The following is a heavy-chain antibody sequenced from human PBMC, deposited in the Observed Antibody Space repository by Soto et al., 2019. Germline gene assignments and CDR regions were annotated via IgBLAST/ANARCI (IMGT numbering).Heavy chain of an antibody. Sequence: PSETLSLTCAVYGGSFSGYYWSWIRQPPGKGLEWIGEINHSGSTNYNPSLKSRVTISVDTSKNQFSLKLSSVTAADTAVYYCVRGQPYGSGSYPYMDVWGKGTTVTVS. V-gene: IGHV4-34*01. CDR1: GGSFSGYY. CDR2: INHSGST. CDR3: VRGQPYGSGSYPYMDV. D-gene: IGHD3-10*01. J-gene: IGHJ6*03.